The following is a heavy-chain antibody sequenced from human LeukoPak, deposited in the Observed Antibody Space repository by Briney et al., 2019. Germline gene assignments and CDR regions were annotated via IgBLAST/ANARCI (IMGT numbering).Heavy chain of an antibody. Sequence: SETLSLTCTVSGYSISSGYYWGCIRQPPGKGLEWIGSIYHSGSTYYNPSLKSRVTISVDTSKNQFSLKLSSVTAADTAVYYCARHIAAAGHDAFDIWGQGTMVTVSS. J-gene: IGHJ3*02. CDR1: GYSISSGYY. CDR3: ARHIAAAGHDAFDI. V-gene: IGHV4-38-2*02. CDR2: IYHSGST. D-gene: IGHD6-13*01.